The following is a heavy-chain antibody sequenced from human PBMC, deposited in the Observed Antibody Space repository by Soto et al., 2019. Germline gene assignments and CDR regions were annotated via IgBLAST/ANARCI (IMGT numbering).Heavy chain of an antibody. J-gene: IGHJ5*02. CDR3: VRPSTQTRFWNWFDP. V-gene: IGHV3-21*02. Sequence: EVRLVESGGRLVKPGESLRLSCIASGFPLSTYTMHWVRQAPGRGLEWVASISEIRSSIYYADSVKGRFTISRDTANNSLFLQMNSLTAADTAIYYCVRPSTQTRFWNWFDPWGQGTLVTVSS. CDR2: ISEIRSSI. CDR1: GFPLSTYT.